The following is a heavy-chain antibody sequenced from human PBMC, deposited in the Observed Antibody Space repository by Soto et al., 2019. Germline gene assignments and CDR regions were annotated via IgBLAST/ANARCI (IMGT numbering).Heavy chain of an antibody. CDR1: GFTFDDYA. J-gene: IGHJ6*02. Sequence: GGSLRLSCAASGFTFDDYAMHWVRQAPGKGLEWVSLISGDGGSTYYADSVKGRFTISRDNSKNSLYLQMNSLRTEDTALYYCAKDTNYDSSGYYYYYYGRDVWGQGTTVTVSS. V-gene: IGHV3-43*02. CDR3: AKDTNYDSSGYYYYYYGRDV. CDR2: ISGDGGST. D-gene: IGHD3-22*01.